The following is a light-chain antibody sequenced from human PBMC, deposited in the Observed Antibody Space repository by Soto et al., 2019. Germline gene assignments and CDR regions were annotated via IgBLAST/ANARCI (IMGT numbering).Light chain of an antibody. V-gene: IGKV1-9*01. CDR1: QDITKY. CDR3: QQVDTYPMT. CDR2: GAF. J-gene: IGKJ4*01. Sequence: DIRLTQSPSFLSASAGDRVTITCRASQDITKYLAWFQQKPGRAPKLLIYGAFTLQRGVPSRFSGRGSGTEFTLTISSLQPEDFATYYCQQVDTYPMTFGGGTKADIK.